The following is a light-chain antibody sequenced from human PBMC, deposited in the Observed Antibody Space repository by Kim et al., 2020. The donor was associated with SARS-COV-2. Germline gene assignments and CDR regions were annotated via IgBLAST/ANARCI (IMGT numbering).Light chain of an antibody. J-gene: IGLJ1*01. Sequence: GTSITISCAGHNSDMGAFGFGPGYQQHPGKAPKLMISEVSNRPSEVSHRFSGCRSGYTASLTISGLQSEDEADYYCSSYTATATLVFGTGTKVTVL. CDR3: SSYTATATLV. V-gene: IGLV2-14*01. CDR1: NSDMGAFGF. CDR2: EVS.